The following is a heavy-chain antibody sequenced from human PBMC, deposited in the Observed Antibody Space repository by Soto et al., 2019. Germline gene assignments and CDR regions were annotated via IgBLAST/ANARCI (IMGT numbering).Heavy chain of an antibody. CDR1: GGSISSYY. J-gene: IGHJ6*02. V-gene: IGHV4-4*07. CDR2: IYTGGST. CDR3: AIVWGYVGDGMDV. Sequence: MQLQESGPGLVKPSETLSLTCTVSGGSISSYYWSWIRQPAGKGLEWIGRIYTGGSTNYNPSLKSRGTRSVDTSKDQFSLKLSSVTAADTSLYYCAIVWGYVGDGMDVWGQGTTVTAS. D-gene: IGHD3-16*01.